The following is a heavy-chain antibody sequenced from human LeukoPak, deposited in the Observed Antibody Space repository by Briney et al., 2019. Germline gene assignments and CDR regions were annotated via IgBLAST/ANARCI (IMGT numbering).Heavy chain of an antibody. V-gene: IGHV4-4*07. Sequence: SETLSLTCTVSGGSISSYYWSWIRQPAGKGLEWIGRIYTSGSTNYNPSLKSRVTISVDKSKNQFSLKLSSVTAADTAVYYCARLPYIAVAEGFDYWGQRTLVTVSS. CDR2: IYTSGST. J-gene: IGHJ4*02. CDR1: GGSISSYY. D-gene: IGHD6-19*01. CDR3: ARLPYIAVAEGFDY.